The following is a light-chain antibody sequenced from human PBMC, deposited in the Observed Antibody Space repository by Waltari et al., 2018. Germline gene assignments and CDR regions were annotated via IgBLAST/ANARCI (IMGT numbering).Light chain of an antibody. J-gene: IGKJ3*01. CDR1: QGIRDY. Sequence: DIQMTQYPSPLSASVRSRITITCQASQGIRDYVAWYQQKPGKVPKLLIFAASTLQSGVPSRFSGSGSGTEFTLTISSLQPEDVATYYCQKCNSAPFTFGPGTKVDIK. CDR2: AAS. V-gene: IGKV1-27*01. CDR3: QKCNSAPFT.